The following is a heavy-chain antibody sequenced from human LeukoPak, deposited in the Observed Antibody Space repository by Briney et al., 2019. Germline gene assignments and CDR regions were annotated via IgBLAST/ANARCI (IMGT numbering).Heavy chain of an antibody. V-gene: IGHV1-58*02. CDR2: IVVGSGNT. CDR3: AAVPYYYDRSGYYY. Sequence: SVKESCKASGFTFTSYAMQWVRQARGQRLEWIGWIVVGSGNTNYAQKFQERVTITRDMSTSTAYMELSSLRSEDTAVYYCAAVPYYYDRSGYYYWGQGTLVTVSS. J-gene: IGHJ4*02. CDR1: GFTFTSYA. D-gene: IGHD3-22*01.